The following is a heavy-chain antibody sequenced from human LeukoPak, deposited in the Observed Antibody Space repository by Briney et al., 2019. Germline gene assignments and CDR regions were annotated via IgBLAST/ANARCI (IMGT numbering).Heavy chain of an antibody. CDR2: IYHSGST. J-gene: IGHJ4*02. CDR1: GGSLSSYY. V-gene: IGHV4-59*08. D-gene: IGHD1-26*01. Sequence: PSETLSLTCTVAGGSLSSYYWSWIRQPPGKGLEWIGDIYHSGSTNYNPSLKSRVTISVDTSKNQFSLRLSSVTAADAAVYYSARLASGSYGPLTPFDYWGQGTLVTVSS. CDR3: ARLASGSYGPLTPFDY.